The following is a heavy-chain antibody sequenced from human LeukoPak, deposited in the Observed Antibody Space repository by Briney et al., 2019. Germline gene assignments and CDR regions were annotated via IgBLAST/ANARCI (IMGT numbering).Heavy chain of an antibody. CDR1: GGSISSGGYY. V-gene: IGHV4-31*03. CDR3: ARDRGLMGLRYFDL. D-gene: IGHD2-8*01. Sequence: SETLSLTCTVSGGSISSGGYYWSWIRQHPGKGLEWIGYIYYSGSTYYNPSLKSRVTISVDTSKNQFSLKLSSVTAADTAVYHCARDRGLMGLRYFDLWGRGTLVTVSS. CDR2: IYYSGST. J-gene: IGHJ2*01.